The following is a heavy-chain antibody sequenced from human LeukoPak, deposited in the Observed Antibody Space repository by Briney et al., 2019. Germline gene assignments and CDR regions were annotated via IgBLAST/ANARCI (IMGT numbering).Heavy chain of an antibody. CDR1: GGSFSGYY. J-gene: IGHJ4*02. D-gene: IGHD3-22*01. CDR2: INHSGST. V-gene: IGHV4-34*01. Sequence: SETLSLTCAVYGGSFSGYYWSWIRQPPGKGLEWIGEINHSGSTNYNPSLKSRVTISVDTSKNQFSLKLSSVTAEDTAVYYCARDRDSSGYYEGLFGYWGQGTLVTVSS. CDR3: ARDRDSSGYYEGLFGY.